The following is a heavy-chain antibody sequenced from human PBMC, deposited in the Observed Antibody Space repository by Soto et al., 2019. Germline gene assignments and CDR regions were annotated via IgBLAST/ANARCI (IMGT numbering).Heavy chain of an antibody. V-gene: IGHV5-51*01. J-gene: IGHJ3*01. D-gene: IGHD6-6*01. CDR2: IFPSDSDT. CDR3: ARRSSSSSLGLGGLDL. Sequence: GESLKISCTGSEYSFTNYWVGWVRQMPGKGLEWMGIIFPSDSDTRYSPSFQGQVTISADKSISTAYLQWSSLKASDTAMYYCARRSSSSSLGLGGLDLWGQRTMVTVSS. CDR1: EYSFTNYW.